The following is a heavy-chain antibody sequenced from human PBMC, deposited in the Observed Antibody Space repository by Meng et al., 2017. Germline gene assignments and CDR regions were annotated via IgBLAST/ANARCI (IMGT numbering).Heavy chain of an antibody. V-gene: IGHV1-3*01. Sequence: QVQVGQSGADVKKPGASVKVSCKASGYTFTTYAIHWVRQAPGQRLEWMGWIDAGNSDTKYSQKLQGRVTITRDTSASTVYMEVSSLRSEDTGVYYCARAIAVSGTGRFDYWGQGTLVTVSS. CDR2: IDAGNSDT. CDR1: GYTFTTYA. D-gene: IGHD6-19*01. CDR3: ARAIAVSGTGRFDY. J-gene: IGHJ4*02.